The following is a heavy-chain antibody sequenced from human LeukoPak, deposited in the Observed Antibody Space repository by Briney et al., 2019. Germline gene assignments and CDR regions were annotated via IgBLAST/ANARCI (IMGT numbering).Heavy chain of an antibody. CDR2: IIPILGIA. CDR1: VGTFSSYA. D-gene: IGHD3-10*01. J-gene: IGHJ5*02. Sequence: SVKVSCKASVGTFSSYAISWVRQAPGQGLEWMGRIIPILGIANYAQKFQGRVTITADKSTSTAYMELSSLRSEDTAVYYCARQTVMTMVRGSEFDPWGQGTLVTVSS. CDR3: ARQTVMTMVRGSEFDP. V-gene: IGHV1-69*04.